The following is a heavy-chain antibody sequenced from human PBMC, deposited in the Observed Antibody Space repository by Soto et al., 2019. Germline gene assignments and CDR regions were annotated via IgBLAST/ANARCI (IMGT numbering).Heavy chain of an antibody. CDR2: IYYSGST. Sequence: QVQLQESGPGLVKPSQTLSLTCTVSGGSISSGDYYWSWIRQPPGKGLEWIGYIYYSGSTYYNPYLKSRVTISVDTSKNQFSLKLSSVTAADTAVYYCARMTTVPTGPYWYFDLWGRGTLVTVSS. V-gene: IGHV4-30-4*01. D-gene: IGHD4-17*01. CDR3: ARMTTVPTGPYWYFDL. J-gene: IGHJ2*01. CDR1: GGSISSGDYY.